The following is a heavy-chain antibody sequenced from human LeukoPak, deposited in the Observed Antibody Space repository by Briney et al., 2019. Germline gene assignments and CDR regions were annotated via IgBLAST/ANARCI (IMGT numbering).Heavy chain of an antibody. D-gene: IGHD3-10*01. V-gene: IGHV4-34*01. CDR1: GGSFSGYY. CDR2: INHSGST. CDR3: ADVRGVIHPRXXY. J-gene: IGHJ4*02. Sequence: SETLSLTCAVYGGSFSGYYWSWIRQPPGKGLEWIGEINHSGSTNYNPSLKSRVTISVDTSKNQFSLKLSSVTAADTAVYYCADVRGVIHPRXXYWGQGTLVTVSS.